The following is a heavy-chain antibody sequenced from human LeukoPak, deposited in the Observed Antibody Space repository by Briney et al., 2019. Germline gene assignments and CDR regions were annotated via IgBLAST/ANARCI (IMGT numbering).Heavy chain of an antibody. V-gene: IGHV4-31*03. CDR2: IYYSGST. J-gene: IGHJ2*01. CDR1: GGSISSGGYY. D-gene: IGHD1-1*01. CDR3: ARGVLEDFDL. Sequence: SETLSLTCTVSGGSISSGGYYWSWIRQHPGKGLEWIGYIYYSGSTYYNPSLKSRVTISVDTSKNQFSLKLSSVTAADTAVYYCARGVLEDFDLWGRGTLVTVSS.